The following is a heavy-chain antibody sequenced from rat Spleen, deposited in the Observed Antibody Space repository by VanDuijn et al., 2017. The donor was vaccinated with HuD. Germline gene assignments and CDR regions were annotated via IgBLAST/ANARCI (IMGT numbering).Heavy chain of an antibody. Sequence: EVQLVESGGGLVQPGRSLKLSCVASGFTFNNYWMTWIRQAPGKGLEWVASITNTGGSTYYPDSVKGRFTISRDNAKSTLYLQMNSLRSEDTATYYCTRGGSYYPDFDYWGQGVMVTVSS. CDR3: TRGGSYYPDFDY. D-gene: IGHD1-12*02. CDR1: GFTFNNYW. CDR2: ITNTGGST. J-gene: IGHJ2*01. V-gene: IGHV5-31*01.